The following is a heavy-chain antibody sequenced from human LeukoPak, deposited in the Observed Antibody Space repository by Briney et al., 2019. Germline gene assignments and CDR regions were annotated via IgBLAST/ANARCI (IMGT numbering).Heavy chain of an antibody. CDR3: ARISKVYCSSTSCPPVYYYDY. CDR2: ISGSGGST. V-gene: IGHV3-23*01. CDR1: GFTFSSYA. D-gene: IGHD2-2*01. J-gene: IGHJ4*02. Sequence: PGGSLRLSCAASGFTFSSYAMSWVRQAPGKGLEWVSAISGSGGSTYYADSVKGRFTISRDNSKNTLYLQMNSLRAEDTAVYYCARISKVYCSSTSCPPVYYYDYWGQGTLVTVSS.